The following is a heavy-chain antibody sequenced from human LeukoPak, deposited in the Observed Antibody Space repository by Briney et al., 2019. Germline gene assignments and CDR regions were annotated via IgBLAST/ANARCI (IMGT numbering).Heavy chain of an antibody. D-gene: IGHD3-10*01. Sequence: GGSLRLSCVASGLTFSDYSINWVRRAPGKGREWVSSINPTSTSIYYADAVRGRSTISRDNAKSSLYLQMDSLRAEDTAVYYCVRLRRNSDRSYYYYYDSWGQGILVTVSS. J-gene: IGHJ5*01. V-gene: IGHV3-21*01. CDR1: GLTFSDYS. CDR2: INPTSTSI. CDR3: VRLRRNSDRSYYYYYDS.